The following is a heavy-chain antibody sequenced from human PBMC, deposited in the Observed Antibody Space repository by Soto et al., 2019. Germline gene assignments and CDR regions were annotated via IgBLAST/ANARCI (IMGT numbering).Heavy chain of an antibody. J-gene: IGHJ4*02. CDR2: IYWNDDK. CDR3: AHSPALAARPGFDY. D-gene: IGHD6-6*01. CDR1: GFSLSTRGVG. Sequence: SGPTLVNPTQTLTLTCTFSGFSLSTRGVGLGWIRQPPGKALEWLALIYWNDDKRYSPSLKSRLTITKDTSKNQVVLTMTNVDPVDTATYYCAHSPALAARPGFDYWGQGTLVTVSS. V-gene: IGHV2-5*01.